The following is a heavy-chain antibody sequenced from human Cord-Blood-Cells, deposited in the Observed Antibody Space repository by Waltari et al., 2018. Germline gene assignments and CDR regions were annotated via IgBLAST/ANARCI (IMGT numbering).Heavy chain of an antibody. CDR3: AKEGCSGGSCYSDY. J-gene: IGHJ4*02. Sequence: QVQLVESGGGVVQPGGSLRLSCAASGFTFSSYGMHWVRQAPGKGLEWVAFIRYDGSNKDYADSVKGRITISRDNSKNTLYLQMNSLRAEDTAVYYCAKEGCSGGSCYSDYWGQGTLVTVSS. D-gene: IGHD2-15*01. V-gene: IGHV3-30*02. CDR2: IRYDGSNK. CDR1: GFTFSSYG.